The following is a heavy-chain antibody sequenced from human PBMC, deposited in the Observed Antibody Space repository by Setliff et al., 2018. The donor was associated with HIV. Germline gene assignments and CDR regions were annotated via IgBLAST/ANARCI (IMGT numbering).Heavy chain of an antibody. V-gene: IGHV1-69-2*01. CDR1: GYSFTTYF. Sequence: KVSCKASGYSFTTYFMHWVRQAPGKGLEWMGRVDPEDGETIYAERFRGRISLTVDKSTGTAYMELNSLRLEDTALYHCVKDYVVRGGKWDAFHIWGQGTVVTVSS. CDR3: VKDYVVRGGKWDAFHI. D-gene: IGHD3-10*01. CDR2: VDPEDGET. J-gene: IGHJ3*02.